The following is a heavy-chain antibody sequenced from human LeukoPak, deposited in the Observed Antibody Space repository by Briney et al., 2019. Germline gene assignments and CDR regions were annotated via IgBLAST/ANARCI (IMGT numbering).Heavy chain of an antibody. CDR1: GIXFSSSA. CDR3: AKGLVSRGYFDS. CDR2: MSGGGSTI. D-gene: IGHD2-2*01. J-gene: IGHJ4*02. Sequence: GGSLRLSCAASGIXFSSSAISWIRQAPGKGLEWVSAMSGGGSTIYYADSVKGRFTISRDNSKNTLYLHMNSLRAEDTAIYYCAKGLVSRGYFDSWGQGTLVTVSS. V-gene: IGHV3-23*01.